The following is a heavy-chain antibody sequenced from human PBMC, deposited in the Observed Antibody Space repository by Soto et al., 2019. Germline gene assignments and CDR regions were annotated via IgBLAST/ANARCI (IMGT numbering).Heavy chain of an antibody. CDR2: IYYSGST. V-gene: IGHV4-31*03. J-gene: IGHJ4*02. D-gene: IGHD3-22*01. CDR3: AREISGYYGGVDY. Sequence: SETLSLTCTVSGGSISSGGYYWSWIRQHPGKGLEWIGYIYYSGSTYYNPSLKSRVTISVDTSKNQFSLKLSSVTAADTAVYYCAREISGYYGGVDYWGQGTLVTVSS. CDR1: GGSISSGGYY.